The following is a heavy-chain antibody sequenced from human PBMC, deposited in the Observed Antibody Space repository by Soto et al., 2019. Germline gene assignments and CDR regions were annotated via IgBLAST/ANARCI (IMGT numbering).Heavy chain of an antibody. CDR3: ARERIGATYYYGMDV. Sequence: GASVKVSCKASGYTFTSYYMHWVRQAPGQGLEWMGIINPSGGSTSYAQKFQGRVTMTRDTSTSTVYMELSSLRSEDTAVYYCARERIGATYYYGMDVWGQGTTVTVSS. D-gene: IGHD1-26*01. CDR2: INPSGGST. V-gene: IGHV1-46*01. J-gene: IGHJ6*02. CDR1: GYTFTSYY.